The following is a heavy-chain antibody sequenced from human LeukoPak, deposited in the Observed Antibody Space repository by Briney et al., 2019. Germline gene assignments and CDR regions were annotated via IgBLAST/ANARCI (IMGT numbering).Heavy chain of an antibody. V-gene: IGHV3-48*02. CDR3: ARAQAGGERCYDSGSSPNPHY. Sequence: GGSLRLSCAASGLTFSSYSMNWVHQAPGKGLEWISYISPSSGTIYYANSVRGRFTISRDDAKNSLYLQMNSLRDEDTAVYYCARAQAGGERCYDSGSSPNPHYWGQGTLVTVSS. CDR1: GLTFSSYS. J-gene: IGHJ4*02. D-gene: IGHD3-10*01. CDR2: ISPSSGTI.